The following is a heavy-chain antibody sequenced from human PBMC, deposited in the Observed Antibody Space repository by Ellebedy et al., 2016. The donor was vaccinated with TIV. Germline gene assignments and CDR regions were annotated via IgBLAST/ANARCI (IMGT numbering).Heavy chain of an antibody. D-gene: IGHD2-15*01. V-gene: IGHV3-23*01. CDR3: ATIVVVGLGAFDV. CDR2: ISGSGDST. J-gene: IGHJ3*01. Sequence: GESLKISCAASGFTFSIYAMSWVRQAPGKGLEWVSLISGSGDSTYYADSVKGRFTISRDNSKNTLYLQMNSLRAEDSAMYYCATIVVVGLGAFDVWGQGTMVTVSS. CDR1: GFTFSIYA.